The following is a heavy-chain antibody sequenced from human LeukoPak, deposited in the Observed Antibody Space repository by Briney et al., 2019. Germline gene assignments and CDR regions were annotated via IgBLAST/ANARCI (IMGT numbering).Heavy chain of an antibody. Sequence: SETLSLTCTVSGGSMSSYYWSWIRQPAGKELEWIGRIYTSGSTNYNPSLKSRVTMSVDTSKNQFSLKLSSVTAADTAVYYCARGGWSNWFDPWGQGTLVTVSS. CDR3: ARGGWSNWFDP. CDR2: IYTSGST. D-gene: IGHD6-19*01. J-gene: IGHJ5*02. V-gene: IGHV4-4*07. CDR1: GGSMSSYY.